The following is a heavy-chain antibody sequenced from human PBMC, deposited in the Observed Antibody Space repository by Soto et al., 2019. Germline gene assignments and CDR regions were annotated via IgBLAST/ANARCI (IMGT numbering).Heavy chain of an antibody. V-gene: IGHV3-30*18. CDR3: AKDRGAAAHPYYFDY. CDR2: ISYDGSNK. Sequence: LRLSCAASGFTLSSYGMHWVRQAPGKGLEWVAVISYDGSNKYYADSVKGRFTISRDNSKNTLYLQMNSLRAEDTAVYYCAKDRGAAAHPYYFDYWGQGTLVTVSS. J-gene: IGHJ4*02. CDR1: GFTLSSYG. D-gene: IGHD6-13*01.